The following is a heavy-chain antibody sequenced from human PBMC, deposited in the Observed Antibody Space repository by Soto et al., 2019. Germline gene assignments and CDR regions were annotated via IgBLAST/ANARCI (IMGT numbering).Heavy chain of an antibody. CDR3: ARGRRIWGSYRLDY. Sequence: PSETLSLTCAVYGGSFSGYYWSWIRQPPGKGLKWIGEINHSGSTNYNPSLKSRVTISVDTSKNQFSLNLSSVTAADTAVYYCARGRRIWGSYRLDYWGQGTLVTVSS. D-gene: IGHD3-16*02. J-gene: IGHJ4*02. V-gene: IGHV4-34*01. CDR1: GGSFSGYY. CDR2: INHSGST.